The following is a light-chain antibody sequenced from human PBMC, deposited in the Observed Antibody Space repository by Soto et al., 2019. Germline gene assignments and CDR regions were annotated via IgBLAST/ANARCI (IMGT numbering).Light chain of an antibody. J-gene: IGLJ3*02. CDR1: NSDVGGYNL. CDR3: ATWDDDLTGPV. CDR2: EDN. V-gene: IGLV2-23*01. Sequence: QSALTQPASVSGSPGQSITISCTGTNSDVGGYNLVSWYQQHPGKAPKLIIYEDNKRPSGVSDRFSGSKSGNTASLTVSGLQAEDEADYYCATWDDDLTGPVFGGGTKLTVL.